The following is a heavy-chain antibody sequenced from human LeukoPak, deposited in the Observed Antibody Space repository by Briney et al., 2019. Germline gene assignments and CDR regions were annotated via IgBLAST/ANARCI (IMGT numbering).Heavy chain of an antibody. V-gene: IGHV3-21*04. J-gene: IGHJ4*02. CDR2: ISSSSSYI. CDR1: GFTFSTYS. CDR3: AKDGTYYYDSSGYPPTFDY. D-gene: IGHD3-22*01. Sequence: GGSLRLSCAASGFTFSTYSINWVRQAPGKGLEWVSSISSSSSYIYYADSVKGRFTISRDNAKNSLYLQMNSLRAEDTAVYYCAKDGTYYYDSSGYPPTFDYWGQGTLVTVSS.